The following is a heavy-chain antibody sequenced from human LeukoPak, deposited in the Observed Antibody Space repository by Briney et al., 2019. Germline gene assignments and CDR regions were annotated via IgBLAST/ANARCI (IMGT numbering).Heavy chain of an antibody. CDR3: ARSGDSSAFDS. CDR1: GVTLDNYG. V-gene: IGHV3-20*04. Sequence: GGSLRLSWAGSGVTLDNYGMSWVRQAPGKGLEWVSGINWNGRVTIYADSVKGRFNISRDNDKKSLYLQMNSLRAEDTALYYCARSGDSSAFDSWGQGTLVTVSS. J-gene: IGHJ4*02. CDR2: INWNGRVT. D-gene: IGHD5-18*01.